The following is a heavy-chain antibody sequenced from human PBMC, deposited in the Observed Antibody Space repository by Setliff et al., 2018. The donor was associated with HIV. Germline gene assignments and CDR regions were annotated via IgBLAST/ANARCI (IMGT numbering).Heavy chain of an antibody. D-gene: IGHD3-22*01. Sequence: GASVKVSCKASGYTFTNFYMHWVRQAPGQGLEWMGIINPGGGNTRYAQRFQGRVSMTRDTSTSTVYMELSSLRSEDTAVYYCTTPLDSSGYFGSDYFDYWGQGALVTVSS. CDR3: TTPLDSSGYFGSDYFDY. CDR1: GYTFTNFY. V-gene: IGHV1-46*01. J-gene: IGHJ4*02. CDR2: INPGGGNT.